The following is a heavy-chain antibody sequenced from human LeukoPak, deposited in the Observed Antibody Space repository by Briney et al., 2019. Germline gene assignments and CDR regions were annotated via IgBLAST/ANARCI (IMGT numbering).Heavy chain of an antibody. J-gene: IGHJ4*02. V-gene: IGHV3-30*02. CDR1: GFTFSSYG. D-gene: IGHD2-2*01. CDR3: AKEREHCSGTSCLYYFDY. Sequence: GGSLRLSCAASGFTFSSYGMHWVRQAPGKGLEGVAFIRYDGSNKYYADSVKGRFTISRDNSKNTLYLQMNSLRAEDTAVYYCAKEREHCSGTSCLYYFDYWGQGTLVTVSS. CDR2: IRYDGSNK.